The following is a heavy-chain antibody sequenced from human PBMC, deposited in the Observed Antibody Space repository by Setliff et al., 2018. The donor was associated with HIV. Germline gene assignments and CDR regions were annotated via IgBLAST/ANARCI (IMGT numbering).Heavy chain of an antibody. J-gene: IGHJ4*02. Sequence: PGGSLRLSCAASGFTFSSYAMSWVRQAPGKGLEWVSAISGSGGSTYYADSVKGRFTISRDNSKNTLCLQMNSLRAEDTAVYYCAKTWIQLWATEDYWGQGTLVTVSS. V-gene: IGHV3-23*01. CDR1: GFTFSSYA. CDR2: ISGSGGST. CDR3: AKTWIQLWATEDY. D-gene: IGHD5-18*01.